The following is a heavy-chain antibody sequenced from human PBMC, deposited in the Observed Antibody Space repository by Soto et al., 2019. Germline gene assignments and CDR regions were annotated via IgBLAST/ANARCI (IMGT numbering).Heavy chain of an antibody. V-gene: IGHV4-39*01. D-gene: IGHD6-13*01. J-gene: IGHJ3*02. Sequence: SETLSLTCTVSGFSISSSSYYWVWIRHPPGKGLEWIGSIYYSGSTYYNPSLKSRVTISVDTSKNQFSLKLSSVTAADTAVYYCARLPYLVVYSSSWYGAFDIWGQGTMVTVSS. CDR3: ARLPYLVVYSSSWYGAFDI. CDR1: GFSISSSSYY. CDR2: IYYSGST.